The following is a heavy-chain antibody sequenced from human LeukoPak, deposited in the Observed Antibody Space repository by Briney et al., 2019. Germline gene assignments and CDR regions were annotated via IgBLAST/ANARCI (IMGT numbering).Heavy chain of an antibody. D-gene: IGHD2-15*01. Sequence: GGSLRLSCAASGFTLSSSAMSWVRQAPGKGLEWVSAISNNGGYTYYADSVQGRFTISRDNSKSTLCLQMNSLRAEDTAVYYCAKQLGYCSDGSCYFPYWGQGTLVIVSS. J-gene: IGHJ4*02. CDR3: AKQLGYCSDGSCYFPY. V-gene: IGHV3-23*01. CDR1: GFTLSSSA. CDR2: ISNNGGYT.